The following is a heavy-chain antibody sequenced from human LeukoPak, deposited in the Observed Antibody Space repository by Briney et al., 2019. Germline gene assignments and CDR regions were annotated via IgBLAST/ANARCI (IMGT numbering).Heavy chain of an antibody. Sequence: GGPLRLSCAASGFTFDDYVMHWVRQAPGKGLEWVSGITWNSDTIAYADSVKGRFTISRDNAKNSLYLQMNSLRADDTALYYCARVEQLPRYYYYYYYMDVWGKGTTVTISS. V-gene: IGHV3-9*01. CDR1: GFTFDDYV. CDR3: ARVEQLPRYYYYYYYMDV. J-gene: IGHJ6*03. D-gene: IGHD2-2*01. CDR2: ITWNSDTI.